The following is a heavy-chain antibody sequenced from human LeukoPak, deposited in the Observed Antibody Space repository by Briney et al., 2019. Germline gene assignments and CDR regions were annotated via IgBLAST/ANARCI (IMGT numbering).Heavy chain of an antibody. CDR1: GFAFSHYW. J-gene: IGHJ4*02. CDR3: ARVGSTSWYLDY. D-gene: IGHD2-2*01. V-gene: IGHV3-7*01. Sequence: GGSLRLSCAASGFAFSHYWMGWVRQAPGKGLEWLANIRQDGSDNYYADSVKGRFTFSRDNARNSMYLQMNSLRADDTAVYYCARVGSTSWYLDYWGQGTLVTVSS. CDR2: IRQDGSDN.